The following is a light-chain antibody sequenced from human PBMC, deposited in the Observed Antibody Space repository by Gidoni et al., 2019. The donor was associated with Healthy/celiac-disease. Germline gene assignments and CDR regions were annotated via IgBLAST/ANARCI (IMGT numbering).Light chain of an antibody. CDR2: DAS. CDR1: QSVSSY. Sequence: EIVLTQSPATLPLSPGERATLSCRSSQSVSSYLAWHQQKPGQAPRLLIYDASNRATGIPARFSGSGSGTDFTLTISSLEPEDFAVYYCQQRSNWPPSITFGQGTRLEIK. V-gene: IGKV3-11*01. J-gene: IGKJ5*01. CDR3: QQRSNWPPSIT.